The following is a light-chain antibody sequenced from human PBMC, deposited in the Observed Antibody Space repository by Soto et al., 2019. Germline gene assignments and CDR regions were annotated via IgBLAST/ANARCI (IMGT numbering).Light chain of an antibody. V-gene: IGLV2-14*01. CDR1: SSDVGGYNY. J-gene: IGLJ1*01. CDR3: SSYTSTTTLL. Sequence: QSALTQSASVSGSPGQSITISCTGTSSDVGGYNYVSWYQQHPGKAPKLLIYDLSNRPSGVSNRFSGSKSGNTASLTISGLQAEDEADYYCSSYTSTTTLLFGTGTKLTVL. CDR2: DLS.